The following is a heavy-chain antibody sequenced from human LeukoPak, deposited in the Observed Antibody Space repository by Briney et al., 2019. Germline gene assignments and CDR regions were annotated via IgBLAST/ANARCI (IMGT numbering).Heavy chain of an antibody. D-gene: IGHD5-24*01. Sequence: PGGSLRLSCAASGFTFSTYWMTWVRQAPGKGLEWVANIKQDGSEKYYVDSVKGRFTISRDNAKNSLYLQMNSLRAEDTAVYYCAREEMATISDAFDIWGQGTMVTVSS. V-gene: IGHV3-7*04. CDR1: GFTFSTYW. CDR3: AREEMATISDAFDI. J-gene: IGHJ3*02. CDR2: IKQDGSEK.